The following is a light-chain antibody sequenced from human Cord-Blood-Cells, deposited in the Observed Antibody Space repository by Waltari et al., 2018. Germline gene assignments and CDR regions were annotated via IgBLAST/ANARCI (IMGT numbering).Light chain of an antibody. Sequence: EIVLTQSPGTLSFSPGERATLSCRASQSVSSIYLAWYQQKPGQAPRLLIYVASSRATGIPDRFSGSGSGTDFTLTISRLEPEDFAVYYCQQYGSSPPWTFGQGTKVEIK. CDR1: QSVSSIY. CDR3: QQYGSSPPWT. V-gene: IGKV3-20*01. CDR2: VAS. J-gene: IGKJ1*01.